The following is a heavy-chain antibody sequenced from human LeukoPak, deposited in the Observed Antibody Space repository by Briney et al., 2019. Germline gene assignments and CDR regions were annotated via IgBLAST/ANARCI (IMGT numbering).Heavy chain of an antibody. CDR1: GFTFSSYA. D-gene: IGHD2-21*02. V-gene: IGHV3-30-3*01. CDR3: ARALDVVVTAT. Sequence: GGSLRLSCAASGFTFSSYAMHWVRQAPGKGLEWVAVISYDGSNKYYADSVKGRFTISRDNSKNTLYLQMNSLRAEDTAVYYCARALDVVVTATWGQGTLVTVSS. CDR2: ISYDGSNK. J-gene: IGHJ4*02.